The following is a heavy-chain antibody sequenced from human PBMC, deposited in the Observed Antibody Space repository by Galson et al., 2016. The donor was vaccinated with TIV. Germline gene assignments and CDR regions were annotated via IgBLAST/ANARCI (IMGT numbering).Heavy chain of an antibody. Sequence: PALVKPTQTLTLTCSFSGFSLTTSGVGVGWIRQPPRKALEWLGFIYWVDRKLYSPSLKNRLTITRDTSKNQVVLTMTNMDPVDTATYYCAHRGDGHNKIFDYWGQGTLVTVSS. CDR3: AHRGDGHNKIFDY. CDR1: GFSLTTSGVG. D-gene: IGHD5-24*01. J-gene: IGHJ4*02. CDR2: IYWVDRK. V-gene: IGHV2-5*02.